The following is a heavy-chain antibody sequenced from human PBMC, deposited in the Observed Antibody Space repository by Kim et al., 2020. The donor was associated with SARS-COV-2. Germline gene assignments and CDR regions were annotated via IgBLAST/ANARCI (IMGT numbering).Heavy chain of an antibody. D-gene: IGHD3-10*01. CDR3: ATYLRWFGERGTLPFDY. V-gene: IGHV1-24*01. J-gene: IGHJ4*02. CDR1: GYTLTELS. CDR2: FDPEDGET. Sequence: ASVKVSCKVSGYTLTELSMHWVRQAPGKGLEWMGGFDPEDGETIYAQKFQGRVTMTEDTSTDTAYMELSSLRSEDTAVYYCATYLRWFGERGTLPFDYWGQGTLVTVSS.